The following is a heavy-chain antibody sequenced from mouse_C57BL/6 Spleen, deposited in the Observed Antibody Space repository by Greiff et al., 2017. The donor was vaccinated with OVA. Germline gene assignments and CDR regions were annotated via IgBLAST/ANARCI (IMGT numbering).Heavy chain of an antibody. CDR3: ARRGYGSTWYFDV. CDR1: GYSITSGYY. Sequence: EVQLQESGPGLVKPSQSLSLTCSVTGYSITSGYYWNWLRQFPGNKLEWMGYISYDGSNNYNPSLKNRISITRDTSKNQFFLKLNSVTTEDTATYYCARRGYGSTWYFDVWGTGTTVTVSS. V-gene: IGHV3-6*01. CDR2: ISYDGSN. D-gene: IGHD1-1*01. J-gene: IGHJ1*03.